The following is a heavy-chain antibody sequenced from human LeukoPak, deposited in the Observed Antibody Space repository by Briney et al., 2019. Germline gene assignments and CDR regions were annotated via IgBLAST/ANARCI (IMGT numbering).Heavy chain of an antibody. J-gene: IGHJ5*02. Sequence: GGSLRLSCAASGFTFSSYGMHWVRQAPGKGLEWVAVIWYDGSNKYYADSVKGRFTISRDNSKNTLYLQMNSLRAEDTAVYYCARDRNVVPAADGWFDPWGQGTLVTVSS. CDR1: GFTFSSYG. V-gene: IGHV3-33*01. CDR2: IWYDGSNK. D-gene: IGHD2-2*01. CDR3: ARDRNVVPAADGWFDP.